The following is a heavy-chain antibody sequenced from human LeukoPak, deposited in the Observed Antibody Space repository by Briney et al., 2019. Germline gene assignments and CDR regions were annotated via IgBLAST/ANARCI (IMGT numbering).Heavy chain of an antibody. J-gene: IGHJ3*02. D-gene: IGHD6-19*01. Sequence: GGSLRLSCAASGFTFSSYAMSWVRQPPGKGLEWVSAISGSGGSTYYADSVKGRFTISRDNSKNTLYLQMNSLRAEDTAVYYCAKGSSGWYTAFDIWGQGTMVTVSS. CDR1: GFTFSSYA. CDR3: AKGSSGWYTAFDI. V-gene: IGHV3-23*01. CDR2: ISGSGGST.